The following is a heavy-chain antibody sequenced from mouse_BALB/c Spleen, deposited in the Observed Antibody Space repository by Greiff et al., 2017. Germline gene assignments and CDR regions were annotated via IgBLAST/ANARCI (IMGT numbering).Heavy chain of an antibody. J-gene: IGHJ1*01. V-gene: IGHV5-9*03. Sequence: EVKLMESGGGLVKPGGSLKLSCAASGFTFSSYTMSWVRQTPEKRLEWVATISSGGGNTYYPDSVKGRFTISRDNAKNNLYLQMSSLRSEDTALYYCARYRGVTTYFDVWGAGTTVTVSS. CDR2: ISSGGGNT. CDR3: ARYRGVTTYFDV. CDR1: GFTFSSYT. D-gene: IGHD2-1*01.